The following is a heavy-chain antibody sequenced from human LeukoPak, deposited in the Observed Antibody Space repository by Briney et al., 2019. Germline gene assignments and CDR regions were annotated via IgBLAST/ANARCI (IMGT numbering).Heavy chain of an antibody. D-gene: IGHD4-17*01. Sequence: SETLSLTCTVSGASVSSGSYYWSWIRQPPGKGLEWIGYIYYSGSTNYNPSLKSRVTISVDTSKNQFSLKLSSVTAADTAVYYCARTDMTTVTTNPFDYWGQGTLVTVSS. CDR3: ARTDMTTVTTNPFDY. CDR1: GASVSSGSYY. J-gene: IGHJ4*02. V-gene: IGHV4-61*01. CDR2: IYYSGST.